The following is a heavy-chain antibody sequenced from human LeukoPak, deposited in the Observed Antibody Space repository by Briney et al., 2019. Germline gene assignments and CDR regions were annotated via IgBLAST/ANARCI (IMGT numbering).Heavy chain of an antibody. CDR1: GYTFTSYD. D-gene: IGHD6-19*01. CDR3: ARGWDSSGWYGFHWFDP. V-gene: IGHV1-8*01. J-gene: IGHJ5*02. CDR2: MNPNSGNT. Sequence: ASVKVSCKASGYTFTSYDINWVRQATGHGLECMGWMNPNSGNTGYAQKFQGRVTMTRNTSLSTAYMELSSLRSEDTAVYYCARGWDSSGWYGFHWFDPWGQGTLVTVSS.